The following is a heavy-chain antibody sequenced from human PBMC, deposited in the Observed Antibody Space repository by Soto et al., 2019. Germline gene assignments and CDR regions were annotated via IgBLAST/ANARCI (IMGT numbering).Heavy chain of an antibody. Sequence: QVQLVQSGAEVRKPGSSVKVSCKASGGTFSRHAISWVRQAPGQGLEWMGGIIPIFGTANHAQKFQGRVTIIADESTSKVYMELGSLRSEDTAMDYCARGWGYDSNDYYYAYWGQGTLVIVSS. V-gene: IGHV1-69*01. CDR2: IIPIFGTA. CDR1: GGTFSRHA. J-gene: IGHJ4*02. CDR3: ARGWGYDSNDYYYAY. D-gene: IGHD3-22*01.